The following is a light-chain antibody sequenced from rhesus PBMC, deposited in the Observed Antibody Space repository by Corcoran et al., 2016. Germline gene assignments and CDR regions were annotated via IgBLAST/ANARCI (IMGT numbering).Light chain of an antibody. CDR1: QSISSW. CDR3: LQYSSSPRALT. CDR2: KVS. Sequence: DIQMTQSPSSLSASVGDTVTITCRASQSISSWSDWYQQKPGKATKLLIYKVSSLQSGVPSRFSGSGSGTDFTLTISSLQPEDFATCYCLQYSSSPRALTFGGGTKVEL. J-gene: IGKJ4*01. V-gene: IGKV1-22*01.